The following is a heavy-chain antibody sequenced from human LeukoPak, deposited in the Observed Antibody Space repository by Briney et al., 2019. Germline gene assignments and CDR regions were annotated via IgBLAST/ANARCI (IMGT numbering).Heavy chain of an antibody. CDR2: IYYSGST. CDR3: ARGGGMGYYYYYMDV. D-gene: IGHD1-26*01. CDR1: GGSISSCY. J-gene: IGHJ6*03. V-gene: IGHV4-59*01. Sequence: SETLSLTCTVSGGSISSCYWSWVRQPPGKGLEWIGYIYYSGSTNYNPSLKSRVTISVDTSKNQFSLKLSSVTAADTAVYYCARGGGMGYYYYYMDVWGKGTTVTVSS.